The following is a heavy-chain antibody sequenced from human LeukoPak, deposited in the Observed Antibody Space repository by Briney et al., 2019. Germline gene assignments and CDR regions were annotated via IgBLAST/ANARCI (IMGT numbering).Heavy chain of an antibody. J-gene: IGHJ2*01. CDR2: ISAYNGNT. CDR1: GYTFTSYG. V-gene: IGHV1-18*01. CDR3: ARDLTESGYAYWYFDL. Sequence: ASVKVSCKASGYTFTSYGISWVRQAPGQGLEWMGWISAYNGNTNYAQKLQGRVTMTTDTSTSTAYMELRSLRSDDTAVYYCARDLTESGYAYWYFDLWGRGTLVTVSS. D-gene: IGHD3-22*01.